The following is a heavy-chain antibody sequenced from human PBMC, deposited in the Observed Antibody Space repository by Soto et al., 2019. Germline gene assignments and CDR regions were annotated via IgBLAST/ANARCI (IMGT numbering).Heavy chain of an antibody. CDR3: ARGFDILTGLYFQH. V-gene: IGHV3-30*03. CDR2: ISYDGSNK. D-gene: IGHD3-9*01. J-gene: IGHJ1*01. CDR1: GFTFSSYG. Sequence: GALRLSCAAPGFTFSSYGMHWVRQAPGKGLEWVAVISYDGSNKYYADSVKGRFTISRDNSKNTLYLQMSSLRAEDTAVYYCARGFDILTGLYFQHWGQGTLVTVSS.